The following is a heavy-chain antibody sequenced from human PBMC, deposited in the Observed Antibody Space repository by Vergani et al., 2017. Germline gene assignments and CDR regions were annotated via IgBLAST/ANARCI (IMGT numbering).Heavy chain of an antibody. J-gene: IGHJ3*02. Sequence: EVQLVESGGGLVQPGRSLRLSCAASGFTFDDYAMHWVRQAPGKGLEWVSGISWNSGSIGYADSVKGRFTISRDNAKNSLSLQMNSLRAEDTALYYCAKDKRPRAVACTGDAFDIWGQGTMVTVSS. CDR1: GFTFDDYA. V-gene: IGHV3-9*01. CDR3: AKDKRPRAVACTGDAFDI. CDR2: ISWNSGSI. D-gene: IGHD6-19*01.